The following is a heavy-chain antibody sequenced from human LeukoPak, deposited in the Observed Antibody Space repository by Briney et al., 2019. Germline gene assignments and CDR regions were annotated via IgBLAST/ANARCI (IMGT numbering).Heavy chain of an antibody. V-gene: IGHV1-18*01. Sequence: GASVKVSCKASGYTFTSYGISWVRQAPGQGLEWMGWISAYNGNTNYAQKLQGRVTMTTDTSTSTAYMELRSLRSDDTAVYYCARDYPLVGATTFGGVGWFDPWGQGTLVTVSS. CDR1: GYTFTSYG. D-gene: IGHD1-26*01. CDR2: ISAYNGNT. CDR3: ARDYPLVGATTFGGVGWFDP. J-gene: IGHJ5*02.